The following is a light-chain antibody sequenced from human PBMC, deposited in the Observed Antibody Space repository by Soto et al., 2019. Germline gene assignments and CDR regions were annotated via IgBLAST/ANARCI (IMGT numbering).Light chain of an antibody. Sequence: DIQMTQSPSTLSGSVGDRVTITCRASQTISSWLAWYQQKPGKAPKLLIYKASTLKSGVPSRFSGSGSGTEFPPTISSLQPDDFATYYCQHYNSYSEAFGQGT. CDR2: KAS. CDR3: QHYNSYSEA. V-gene: IGKV1-5*03. J-gene: IGKJ1*01. CDR1: QTISSW.